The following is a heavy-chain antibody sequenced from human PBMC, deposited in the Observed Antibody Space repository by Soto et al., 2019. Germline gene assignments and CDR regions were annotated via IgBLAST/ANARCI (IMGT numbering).Heavy chain of an antibody. V-gene: IGHV2-5*01. J-gene: IGHJ5*02. CDR3: AHRQGQGQWLVRRQVDWFDP. CDR1: GFSLSTSGVG. Sequence: QITLKESGPTLVNPTQTLTLTCTFSGFSLSTSGVGVGWIRQPPGKALEWLALIYWNDDKRYSPSLMNRLTITKDTSKNQVVLAMTNIDPVDTATYYCAHRQGQGQWLVRRQVDWFDPWGQGTLVTVSS. CDR2: IYWNDDK. D-gene: IGHD6-19*01.